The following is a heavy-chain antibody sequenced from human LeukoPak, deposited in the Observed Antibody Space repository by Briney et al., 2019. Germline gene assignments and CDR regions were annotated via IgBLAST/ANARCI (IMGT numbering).Heavy chain of an antibody. J-gene: IGHJ3*02. CDR1: GFTFSDYY. CDR2: ISSSSSYT. CDR3: ARDRLTNDAFDI. Sequence: PGGSLRLSCAASGFTFSDYYMSWIRQAPGKGLEWVSYISSSSSYTNYADSVKGRFTISRDNSKNTLYLQMNSLRAEDTAMYYCARDRLTNDAFDIWGQGTMVTVSS. D-gene: IGHD2-8*01. V-gene: IGHV3-11*06.